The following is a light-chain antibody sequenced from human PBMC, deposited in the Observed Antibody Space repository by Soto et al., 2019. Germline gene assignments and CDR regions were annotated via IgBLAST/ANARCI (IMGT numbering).Light chain of an antibody. CDR3: CSYAGSSTLYV. CDR2: EGS. V-gene: IGLV2-23*01. Sequence: QYALTQPASVSGSPGQSITISCTGTSSDVGSYNLVSWYQQHPGKAPKLMIYEGSKRPSGVSNRFSGSKSGNTASLTISGLQAEDEADYYCCSYAGSSTLYVFGTGTKVTVL. J-gene: IGLJ1*01. CDR1: SSDVGSYNL.